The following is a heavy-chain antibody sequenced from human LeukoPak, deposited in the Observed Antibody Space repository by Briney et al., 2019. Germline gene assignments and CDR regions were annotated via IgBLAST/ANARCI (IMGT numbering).Heavy chain of an antibody. J-gene: IGHJ1*01. V-gene: IGHV3-30*02. CDR1: GFTFSSYG. CDR2: IRYDGSNK. D-gene: IGHD6-19*01. CDR3: ARIHSSGWYDGYFQH. Sequence: PGGSLRLSCAASGFTFSSYGMHWVRQAPGKGLEWVAFIRYDGSNKYYADSVKGRFTISRDNSKNTLYLQMNSLRAEDTAVYYCARIHSSGWYDGYFQHWGQGTLVTVSS.